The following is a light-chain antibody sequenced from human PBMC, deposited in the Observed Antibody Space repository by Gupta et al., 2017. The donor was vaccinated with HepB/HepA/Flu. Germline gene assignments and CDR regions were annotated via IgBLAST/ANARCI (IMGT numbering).Light chain of an antibody. Sequence: QSALTQPASVSGSPGLSITISCTGTSSDIGNYNFVSWYQQHPGKAPELMIYDVSNRPSGVSNRFSGSKSGNTASLTISGLQAEDEADYYCSAYTSSSTGVFGGGTKLTVL. J-gene: IGLJ3*02. V-gene: IGLV2-14*01. CDR2: DVS. CDR1: SSDIGNYNF. CDR3: SAYTSSSTGV.